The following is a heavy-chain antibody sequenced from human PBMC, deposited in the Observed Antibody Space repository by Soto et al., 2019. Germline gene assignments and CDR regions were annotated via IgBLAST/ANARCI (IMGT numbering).Heavy chain of an antibody. CDR2: ISSSSSTI. CDR1: GFTVSTYS. D-gene: IGHD2-15*01. J-gene: IGHJ6*02. V-gene: IGHV3-48*01. CDR3: ARGLVGNSFAMDV. Sequence: GGSLRLSCAASGFTVSTYSMNWVRQAPGKGLEWVSFISSSSSTIHYADSVKGRFTISRDNAKNSLYLQMNSLRAEDTAVYYCARGLVGNSFAMDVWRQGTTDTVSS.